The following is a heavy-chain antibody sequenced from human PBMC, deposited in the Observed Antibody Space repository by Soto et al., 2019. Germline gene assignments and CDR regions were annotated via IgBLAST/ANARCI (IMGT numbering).Heavy chain of an antibody. V-gene: IGHV1-18*01. J-gene: IGHJ4*02. D-gene: IGHD3-10*01. Sequence: ASVKVSCKASGYTFTSSGISWVRQAPGQGLEWMGWISAYNGNTNYAQKLQGRVTMTTDTSTSTAYMELRSLRSDDTAVYYCARDEITMVRGVIGYWGQGTLVTVSS. CDR1: GYTFTSSG. CDR3: ARDEITMVRGVIGY. CDR2: ISAYNGNT.